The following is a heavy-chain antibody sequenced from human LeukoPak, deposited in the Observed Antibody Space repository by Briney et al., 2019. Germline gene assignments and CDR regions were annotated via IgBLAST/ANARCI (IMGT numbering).Heavy chain of an antibody. V-gene: IGHV4-59*01. D-gene: IGHD3-3*01. CDR3: ARARYDFGGYYFDY. CDR2: IYYSGST. Sequence: SETLSLTCTVSGGSISSYYWSWIRQPPGKGPEWIGYIYYSGSTNYNPSLKSRVTISVDTSKNQFSLKLSSVTAADTAVYYCARARYDFGGYYFDYWGQGTLVTVSS. J-gene: IGHJ4*02. CDR1: GGSISSYY.